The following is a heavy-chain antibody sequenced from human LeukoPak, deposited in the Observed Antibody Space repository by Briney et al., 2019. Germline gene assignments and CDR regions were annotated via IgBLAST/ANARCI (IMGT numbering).Heavy chain of an antibody. CDR3: ARDSTYYYDSGSSGPHYFDN. Sequence: GGSLRLSCAASGFTFSTNSMNWVRQAPGKGLEWVSSIGISSSHTFYADSVKGRFTISRDNSKNTLYLQLNSLRAEDTAVYYCARDSTYYYDSGSSGPHYFDNWGQGTLVTVSS. CDR1: GFTFSTNS. V-gene: IGHV3-21*01. CDR2: IGISSSHT. J-gene: IGHJ4*02. D-gene: IGHD3-10*01.